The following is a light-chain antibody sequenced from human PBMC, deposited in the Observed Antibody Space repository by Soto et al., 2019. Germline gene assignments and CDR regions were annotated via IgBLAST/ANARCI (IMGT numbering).Light chain of an antibody. Sequence: SYELTQPPSVSVAPGKTARITCGGKNMGRKSVHWYQQKPGKAPVRVVYDDRDRPSGIPERFSGSNSGNTATLTISRVEAGDEADYYCQVWDSSSDHLYVFGTGTKLTVL. CDR1: NMGRKS. CDR3: QVWDSSSDHLYV. J-gene: IGLJ1*01. V-gene: IGLV3-21*03. CDR2: DDR.